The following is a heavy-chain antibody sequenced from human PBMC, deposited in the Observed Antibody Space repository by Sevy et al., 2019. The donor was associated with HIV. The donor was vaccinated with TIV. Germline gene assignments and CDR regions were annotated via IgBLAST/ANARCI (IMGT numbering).Heavy chain of an antibody. CDR3: AITKYYYDSSGYPFDY. J-gene: IGHJ4*02. CDR1: GYTLTQLS. Sequence: ASVKVSCKVSGYTLTQLSMHWVRQAPGKGLEWMGSFDPENGETIYAQKFQGRVTMTEDTSTDTAYMELSSMNSEDTAVFYCAITKYYYDSSGYPFDYWGQGTLVTVSS. CDR2: FDPENGET. D-gene: IGHD3-22*01. V-gene: IGHV1-24*01.